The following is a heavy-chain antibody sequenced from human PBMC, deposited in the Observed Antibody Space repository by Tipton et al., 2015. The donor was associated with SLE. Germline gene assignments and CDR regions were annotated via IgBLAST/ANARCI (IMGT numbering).Heavy chain of an antibody. Sequence: TLSLTCTVSGDSVSSGGYYWTWIWQPAGEGLEGIGQIYTFGGTNYNPSLKSRVTMSLDASKNQFSLKLTSVTATDTAVYYCVSGGSYYSLGTFDAFDIWGQGTTVTVSS. V-gene: IGHV4-61*09. CDR3: VSGGSYYSLGTFDAFDI. CDR2: IYTFGGT. J-gene: IGHJ3*02. CDR1: GDSVSSGGYY. D-gene: IGHD3-10*01.